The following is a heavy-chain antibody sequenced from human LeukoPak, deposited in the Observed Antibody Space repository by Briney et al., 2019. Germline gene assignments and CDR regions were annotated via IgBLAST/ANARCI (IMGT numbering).Heavy chain of an antibody. CDR1: GYTFTGYY. CDR3: ARDQRVRDAFDI. V-gene: IGHV1-2*02. CDR2: INPNSGGT. D-gene: IGHD3-22*01. J-gene: IGHJ3*02. Sequence: ASVKDSCKASGYTFTGYYMRWVRQAPGQGLEWMGWINPNSGGTNYAQKFQGRVTMTRDTSISTAYMELSRLRSDDTAVYYCARDQRVRDAFDIWGQGTMVTVSS.